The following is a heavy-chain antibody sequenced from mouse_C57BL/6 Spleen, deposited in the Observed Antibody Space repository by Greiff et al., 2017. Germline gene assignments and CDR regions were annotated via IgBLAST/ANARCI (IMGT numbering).Heavy chain of an antibody. Sequence: QVQLQQPGAELVRPGTSVKLSCKASGYTFTSYWMHWVKQRPGQGLEWIGVIDPSDSYTNYNQKFKGKATLTVDTSSSTAYMQLSSLTSEDSAVYYCARTDGYDEGRAFDYWGQGTTLTVSS. V-gene: IGHV1-59*01. J-gene: IGHJ2*01. CDR1: GYTFTSYW. CDR3: ARTDGYDEGRAFDY. D-gene: IGHD2-2*01. CDR2: IDPSDSYT.